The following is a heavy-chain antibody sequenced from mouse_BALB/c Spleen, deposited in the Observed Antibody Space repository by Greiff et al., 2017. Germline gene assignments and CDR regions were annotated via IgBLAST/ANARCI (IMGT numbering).Heavy chain of an antibody. CDR3: TRSDRYDLYAMDY. CDR1: GYTFTSYW. Sequence: QVQLQQPGAELVGPGASVKLSCKASGYTFTSYWINWVKQRPGQGLEWIGNIYPSDSYTNYNQKFKDKATLTVDKSSSTAYMQLSSPTSEDSAVYYCTRSDRYDLYAMDYWGQGTSVTVSS. J-gene: IGHJ4*01. D-gene: IGHD2-14*01. V-gene: IGHV1-69*02. CDR2: IYPSDSYT.